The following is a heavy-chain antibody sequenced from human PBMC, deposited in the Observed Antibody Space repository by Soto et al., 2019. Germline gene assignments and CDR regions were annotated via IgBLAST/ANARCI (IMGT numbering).Heavy chain of an antibody. CDR2: INPNSGGT. J-gene: IGHJ4*02. CDR3: ARDLIYDYVWGSYRPPSGIDY. Sequence: ASVKVSFKASGYTFTGYYMHWLRQAPGQGLEWMGWINPNSGGTNYAQKFQGRVTMTRDTSISTAYMELSRLRSDDTAVYYCARDLIYDYVWGSYRPPSGIDYWGQGTLVTVSS. V-gene: IGHV1-2*02. D-gene: IGHD3-16*02. CDR1: GYTFTGYY.